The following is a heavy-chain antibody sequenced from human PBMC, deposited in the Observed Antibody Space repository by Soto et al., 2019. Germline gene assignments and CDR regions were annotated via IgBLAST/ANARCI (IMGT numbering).Heavy chain of an antibody. D-gene: IGHD3-22*01. CDR2: IYYSGST. CDR1: GGSISSGGYY. Sequence: QVQLQESGPGLVKPSQTLSLTCTVSGGSISSGGYYWSWIRQHPGKGLEWLWYIYYSGSTYYNPSLKSRVTISVDTSKKQFSLKLSSVTAADTAVYYCARTRYYYDSSGYYSLTFDYWGQGTMVTVSS. J-gene: IGHJ4*02. V-gene: IGHV4-31*03. CDR3: ARTRYYYDSSGYYSLTFDY.